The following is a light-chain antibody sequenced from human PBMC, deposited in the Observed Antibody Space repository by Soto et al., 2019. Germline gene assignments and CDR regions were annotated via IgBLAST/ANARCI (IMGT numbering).Light chain of an antibody. CDR2: EVS. V-gene: IGLV2-14*01. Sequence: QSALTQPASVSGSPAQSITISCTGTSSHVGGYNYVSWYQQHPGKAPKLMIYEVSNRPSGVSNRFSGSKSGNTASLTISGLQAEDEADYYCSSYTSSSTPYVVFGGGTKLTVL. J-gene: IGLJ2*01. CDR1: SSHVGGYNY. CDR3: SSYTSSSTPYVV.